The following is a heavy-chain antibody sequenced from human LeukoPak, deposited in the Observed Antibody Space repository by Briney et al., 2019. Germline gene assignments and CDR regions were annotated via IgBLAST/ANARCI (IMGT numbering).Heavy chain of an antibody. V-gene: IGHV1-24*01. Sequence: ASVKVSCKVSGYTLTELSMHWVRQAPGKGLEWMGGFDPEDGETIYAQKLQGRVTMTTDTSTSTAYMELRSLRSDDTAVYYCARVSATMVRGVIMLGWFDPWGQGTLVTVSS. CDR1: GYTLTELS. CDR2: FDPEDGET. CDR3: ARVSATMVRGVIMLGWFDP. D-gene: IGHD3-10*01. J-gene: IGHJ5*02.